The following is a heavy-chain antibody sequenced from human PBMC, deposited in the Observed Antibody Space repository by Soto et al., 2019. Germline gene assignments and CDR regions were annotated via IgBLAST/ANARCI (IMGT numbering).Heavy chain of an antibody. V-gene: IGHV1-24*01. D-gene: IGHD1-26*01. CDR3: ASDVVEWELLQL. CDR1: GYTLTELS. J-gene: IGHJ1*01. CDR2: FDPEDGET. Sequence: ASVKVSCKVSGYTLTELSMHWVRQAPGKGLEWMGGFDPEDGETIYAQKFQGRVTMTEDTSTDTAYMELSSLRSEDTAVYYCASDVVEWELLQLWAQGTLVPVSA.